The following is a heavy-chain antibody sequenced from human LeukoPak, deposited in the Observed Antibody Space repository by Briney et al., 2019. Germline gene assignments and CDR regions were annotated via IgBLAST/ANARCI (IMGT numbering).Heavy chain of an antibody. D-gene: IGHD4-17*01. Sequence: SETLSLTCTVSGGSISSYYWSWIRQPPGKGLEWIGYIYYSGSTNYNPSLKSRVTISVDTSKNQFSLKLSSVTAADTAVYYCARDYGDYLFDYWGQGTLVTVSS. CDR3: ARDYGDYLFDY. CDR2: IYYSGST. J-gene: IGHJ4*02. V-gene: IGHV4-59*01. CDR1: GGSISSYY.